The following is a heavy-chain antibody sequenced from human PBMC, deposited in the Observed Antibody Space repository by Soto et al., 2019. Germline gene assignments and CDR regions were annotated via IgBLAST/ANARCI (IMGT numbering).Heavy chain of an antibody. CDR1: GFTFSSYG. J-gene: IGHJ6*02. D-gene: IGHD3-16*02. V-gene: IGHV3-23*01. Sequence: EVQLLESGGGLVQPGGSLRLSFAASGFTFSSYGMRWARPAPGKGLEWVSGICWTGYSTYYVDSVKGRFTISRDNSKNTLYLQMNSLRAEDTAVYYCARRLRLGELSLSPNVDGMDVWGQGTTVTVSS. CDR3: ARRLRLGELSLSPNVDGMDV. CDR2: ICWTGYST.